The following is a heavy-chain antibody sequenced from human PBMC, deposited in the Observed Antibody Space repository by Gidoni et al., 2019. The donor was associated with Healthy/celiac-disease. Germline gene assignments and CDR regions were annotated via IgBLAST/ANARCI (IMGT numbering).Heavy chain of an antibody. D-gene: IGHD4-17*01. V-gene: IGHV4-31*03. CDR1: GGSISRGGYY. CDR2: IYYSGST. J-gene: IGHJ4*02. Sequence: QVQLQASGPGLVKPSQTLSLTCTVSGGSISRGGYYWSWIRQHPGKGLEWIGYIYYSGSTYYNPSLKSRVTISVDTSKNQFSLKLSSVTAADTAVYYCARRILGTYGDYVGYFDYWGQGTLVTVSS. CDR3: ARRILGTYGDYVGYFDY.